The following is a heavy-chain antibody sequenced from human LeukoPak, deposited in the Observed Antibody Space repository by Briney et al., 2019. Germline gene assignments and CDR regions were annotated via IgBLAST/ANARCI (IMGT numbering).Heavy chain of an antibody. V-gene: IGHV5-51*01. Sequence: GESLKISCKGSGYSFTSYWIGWVRQMPGKGLEWMGIIYPCDSDTRYSPSFQGQVTISADKSISTAYLQWSSLKASDTAMYYCARRGQTYYYDSSGYYYADYWGQGTLVTVSS. D-gene: IGHD3-22*01. J-gene: IGHJ4*02. CDR2: IYPCDSDT. CDR3: ARRGQTYYYDSSGYYYADY. CDR1: GYSFTSYW.